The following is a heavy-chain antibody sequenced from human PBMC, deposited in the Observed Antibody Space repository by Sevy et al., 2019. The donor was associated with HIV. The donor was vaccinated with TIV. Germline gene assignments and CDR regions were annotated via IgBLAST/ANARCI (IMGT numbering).Heavy chain of an antibody. CDR2: LSSSGPTI. CDR1: GFTFSDYY. CDR3: ARDQTYCSTTGCYGYAFDY. J-gene: IGHJ4*02. V-gene: IGHV3-11*01. Sequence: GGSLRLSCAASGFTFSDYYMSWIRLAPGKGLEWVSYLSSSGPTIYYADSVKGRFTISRDNAKNSLYLQMNSLRAEDTAVYYCARDQTYCSTTGCYGYAFDYWGQGTLVTVSS. D-gene: IGHD2-2*01.